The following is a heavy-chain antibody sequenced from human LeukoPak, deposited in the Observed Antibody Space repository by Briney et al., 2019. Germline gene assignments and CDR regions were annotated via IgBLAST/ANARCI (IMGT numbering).Heavy chain of an antibody. J-gene: IGHJ3*02. CDR3: AKSIVGATGDAFDI. V-gene: IGHV3-30*18. Sequence: PGGSLRLSCAASGFTLSNYGMHWVRQAPGKGLEWVAVISFDGSNKYYADSVKGRFTISRDNSKNTLYLQMNSLRAEDTAVYYCAKSIVGATGDAFDIWGQGTMVTVSS. D-gene: IGHD1-26*01. CDR2: ISFDGSNK. CDR1: GFTLSNYG.